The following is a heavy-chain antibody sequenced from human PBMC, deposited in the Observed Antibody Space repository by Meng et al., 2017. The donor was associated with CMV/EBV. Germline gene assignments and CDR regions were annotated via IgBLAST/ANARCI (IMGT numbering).Heavy chain of an antibody. J-gene: IGHJ6*02. CDR1: GYTFTSYY. Sequence: ASVKVSCKASGYTFTSYYMHWVRQAPGQGLEWMGIINPSGGSTSYAQKFQGRVTMTRDTSTSTVYMELSSLRSEDTAVYYCARDGAVAGTLGYYYYYGMDVWGQGTTVTVSS. V-gene: IGHV1-46*01. D-gene: IGHD6-19*01. CDR3: ARDGAVAGTLGYYYYYGMDV. CDR2: INPSGGST.